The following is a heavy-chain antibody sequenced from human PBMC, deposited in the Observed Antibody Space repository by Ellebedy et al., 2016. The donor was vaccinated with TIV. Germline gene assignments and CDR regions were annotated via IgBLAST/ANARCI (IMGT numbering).Heavy chain of an antibody. CDR1: RVSITNPTYS. D-gene: IGHD3-9*01. Sequence: MPSETLSLTCTVSRVSITNPTYSWACLRQPPGKGLDWLGTIFHSGTTYKSPALSRPGSMSVDTSRNQFSLDLKSVTAADTAVYYCARHLRYSDWRILDLWGPGILVAVSS. CDR2: IFHSGTT. V-gene: IGHV4-39*01. J-gene: IGHJ5*02. CDR3: ARHLRYSDWRILDL.